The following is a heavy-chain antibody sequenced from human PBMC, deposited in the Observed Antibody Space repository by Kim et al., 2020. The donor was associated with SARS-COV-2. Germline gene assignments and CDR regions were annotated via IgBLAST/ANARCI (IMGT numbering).Heavy chain of an antibody. CDR3: ARGSPGGSGWYSFDY. D-gene: IGHD6-19*01. V-gene: IGHV4-4*02. Sequence: SRKSRVTISVDKSQDQFSLKLGSVTAADTAVYYCARGSPGGSGWYSFDYWGQGTLVTVSS. J-gene: IGHJ4*02.